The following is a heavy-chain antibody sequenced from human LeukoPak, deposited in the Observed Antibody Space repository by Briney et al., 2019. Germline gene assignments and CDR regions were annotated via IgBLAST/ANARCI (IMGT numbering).Heavy chain of an antibody. V-gene: IGHV1-2*02. CDR2: INPNSGGT. D-gene: IGHD3-10*01. J-gene: IGHJ4*02. CDR1: GYTFTSYG. Sequence: GASVKVSCKASGYTFTSYGISWVRQAPGQGLEWMGWINPNSGGTNYAQKFQGRVTMTRDTSISTAYMELSRLRSDDTAVYYCARESRAYYFDYWGQGTLVTVSS. CDR3: ARESRAYYFDY.